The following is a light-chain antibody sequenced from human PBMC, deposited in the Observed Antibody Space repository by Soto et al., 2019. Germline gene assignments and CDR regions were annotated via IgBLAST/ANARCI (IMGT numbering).Light chain of an antibody. J-gene: IGLJ2*01. CDR2: DVS. V-gene: IGLV2-14*03. CDR3: SSYTDSSFVI. CDR1: SSDIGDYKY. Sequence: QSVLTQPASVSGSPGQSITISCTGTSSDIGDYKYVSWYKQHPGKAPKLMIYDVSNRPSGVSNRFSGSKSGNTASLTISGLQAEDEADYYCSSYTDSSFVIFGGGTKVTVI.